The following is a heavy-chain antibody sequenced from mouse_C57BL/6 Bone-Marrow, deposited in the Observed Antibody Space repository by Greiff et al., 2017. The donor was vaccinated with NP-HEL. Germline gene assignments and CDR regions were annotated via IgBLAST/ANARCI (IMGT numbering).Heavy chain of an antibody. V-gene: IGHV1-26*01. J-gene: IGHJ2*01. Sequence: VQLQQSGPELVKPGASVKISCKASGYTFTDYYMNWVKQSHGKSLEWIGDINPNNGGTSYNQKFKGKATLTVDKSSSTAYMELRSLTSEDSAVYYCAREGTLQGYYFDYWGQGTTLTVSS. CDR3: AREGTLQGYYFDY. CDR1: GYTFTDYY. CDR2: INPNNGGT.